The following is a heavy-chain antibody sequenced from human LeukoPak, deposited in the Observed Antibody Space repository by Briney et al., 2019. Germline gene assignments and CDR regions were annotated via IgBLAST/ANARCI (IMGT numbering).Heavy chain of an antibody. CDR1: GFTFSSYD. D-gene: IGHD6-19*01. J-gene: IGHJ6*03. CDR2: IRYDGSNK. CDR3: AKGSKAVLFTRDHYMDV. Sequence: GGSLRLSCAASGFTFSSYDIHWVRQAPGKGLEWVAFIRYDGSNKYYADSVRGRFTISRDNSKNTLYLQMNSPRAEDTAVYFCAKGSKAVLFTRDHYMDVWGKGITVTISS. V-gene: IGHV3-30*02.